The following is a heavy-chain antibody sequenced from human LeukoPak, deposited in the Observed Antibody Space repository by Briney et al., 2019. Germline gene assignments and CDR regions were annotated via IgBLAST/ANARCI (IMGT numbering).Heavy chain of an antibody. V-gene: IGHV3-30-3*01. D-gene: IGHD3-3*01. CDR2: ISYDGSNK. CDR1: GFNFSSYA. J-gene: IGHJ6*02. Sequence: AGGPLRLYCAASGFNFSSYAMHWVPQAPGKALERVAVISYDGSNKYYADSVKGRFTISRDNSKNTLYLQMNSLRAEDTAVYYCARGDGWPTYYDFWSGYYNNYYGMDVWGQGTTVTVSS. CDR3: ARGDGWPTYYDFWSGYYNNYYGMDV.